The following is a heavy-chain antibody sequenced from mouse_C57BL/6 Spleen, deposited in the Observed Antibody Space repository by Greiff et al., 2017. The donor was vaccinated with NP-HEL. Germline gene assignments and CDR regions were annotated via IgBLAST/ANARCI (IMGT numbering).Heavy chain of an antibody. Sequence: EVKLQESGPGLVKPSQSLSLTCSVTGYSITSGYYWNWIRQFPGNKLEWMGYISYDGSNNYNPSLKNRISITRDTSKNQFFLKLNSVTTEDTATYYCARKGLTVVAPYAMDYWGQGTSVTVSS. D-gene: IGHD1-1*01. V-gene: IGHV3-6*01. CDR3: ARKGLTVVAPYAMDY. J-gene: IGHJ4*01. CDR1: GYSITSGYY. CDR2: ISYDGSN.